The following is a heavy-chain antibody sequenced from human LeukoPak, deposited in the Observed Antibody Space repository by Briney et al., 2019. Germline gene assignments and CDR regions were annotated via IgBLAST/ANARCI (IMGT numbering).Heavy chain of an antibody. CDR1: DGSINSYY. D-gene: IGHD5-18*01. J-gene: IGHJ5*02. CDR3: ARAEGYSYGYNWFDP. CDR2: IYYNGNT. Sequence: SETLSLTCSVSDGSINSYYWNWIRRPPGKGLEWIGYIYYNGNTNYSPSLKSRVTISVDTSKNQFSLKLSSETAADTAVYYCARAEGYSYGYNWFDPWGQGTLVTVSS. V-gene: IGHV4-59*12.